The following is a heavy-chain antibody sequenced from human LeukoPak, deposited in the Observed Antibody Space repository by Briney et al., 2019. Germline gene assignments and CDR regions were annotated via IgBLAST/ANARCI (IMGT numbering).Heavy chain of an antibody. D-gene: IGHD2-2*01. V-gene: IGHV1-69*13. CDR1: GGTFSSCA. J-gene: IGHJ6*04. CDR2: IIPILGTA. CDR3: ARGRSDIVVVPAARRNYYYYGMDV. Sequence: ASVKVSCKASGGTFSSCAISWVRQAPGQGLEWMGGIIPILGTANYAQKFQGRVTITADESTSTAYMELSSLRSEDTAVYYCARGRSDIVVVPAARRNYYYYGMDVWGKGTTVTVSS.